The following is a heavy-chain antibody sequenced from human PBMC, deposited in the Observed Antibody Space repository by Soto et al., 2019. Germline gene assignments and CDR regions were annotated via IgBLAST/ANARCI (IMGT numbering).Heavy chain of an antibody. CDR3: ARAGNSSPTNAFDI. Sequence: GESLKISCKASGYSFTRFWIGWVRQMPGKDLEWMGLIYPGDSITTYSPSFQGQVTISADKSISTAYLQWSSLKASDTAMYYCARAGNSSPTNAFDIWGQGTMVTVSS. V-gene: IGHV5-51*01. CDR1: GYSFTRFW. D-gene: IGHD6-13*01. CDR2: IYPGDSIT. J-gene: IGHJ3*02.